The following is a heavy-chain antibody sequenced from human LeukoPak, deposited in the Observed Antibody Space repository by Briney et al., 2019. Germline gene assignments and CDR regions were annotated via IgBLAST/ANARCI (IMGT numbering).Heavy chain of an antibody. V-gene: IGHV4-61*01. CDR1: GGSVSSGSYY. CDR2: IYYSGST. J-gene: IGHJ3*02. CDR3: ARGLFGRIVVVKGAFDI. D-gene: IGHD2-15*01. Sequence: SETLSLTCTVSGGSVSSGSYYWSWIRQPPGKGLEWIGYIYYSGSTNYNPSLKSRVTISVDTSKNQFSLKLSSVTAADTAVYYCARGLFGRIVVVKGAFDIWGQGTMVTVSS.